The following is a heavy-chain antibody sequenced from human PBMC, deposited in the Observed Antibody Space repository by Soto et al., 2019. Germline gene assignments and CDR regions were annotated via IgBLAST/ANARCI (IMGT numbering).Heavy chain of an antibody. CDR2: IYSGGST. CDR3: AREFKYDFCSGPTGYCMDV. D-gene: IGHD3-3*01. J-gene: IGHJ6*01. CDR1: GFTVSSNY. Sequence: EVQLVESGGGLIQPGGSLRLSCAASGFTVSSNYMSWVRQAPGKGLEWVSVIYSGGSTYYADSVKGRFTISRDNSKNTLYLQMNTLRAEDTAVYYCAREFKYDFCSGPTGYCMDVWGQGTTVTVSS. V-gene: IGHV3-53*01.